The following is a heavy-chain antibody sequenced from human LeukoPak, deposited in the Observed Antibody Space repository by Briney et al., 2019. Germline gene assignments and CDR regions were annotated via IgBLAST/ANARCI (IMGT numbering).Heavy chain of an antibody. V-gene: IGHV1-24*01. D-gene: IGHD1-26*01. J-gene: IGHJ4*02. CDR1: GYTLTELS. CDR2: FDPEDGET. Sequence: GASVKVSCKVSGYTLTELSMHWVRQAPGKGLEWMGGFDPEDGETIYAQKFQGRVTMTEDTSTDTAYMELSSLRSEDTAVYYCATARRIVGATIFDHWGQGTLVTVSS. CDR3: ATARRIVGATIFDH.